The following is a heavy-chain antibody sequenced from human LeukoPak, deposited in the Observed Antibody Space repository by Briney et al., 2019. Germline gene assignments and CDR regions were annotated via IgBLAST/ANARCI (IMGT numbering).Heavy chain of an antibody. Sequence: GGSLRLSCVVSGFTFSDYSMNWVRQAPGKGLEWVAGTPYDGSKEHYADSVKGRFSISRDNSKNRLYLQMTSLKVEDTAVYYCAREAAGSFIDYWGQGTLVTVSS. D-gene: IGHD1-14*01. CDR2: TPYDGSKE. J-gene: IGHJ4*02. V-gene: IGHV3-30*03. CDR3: AREAAGSFIDY. CDR1: GFTFSDYS.